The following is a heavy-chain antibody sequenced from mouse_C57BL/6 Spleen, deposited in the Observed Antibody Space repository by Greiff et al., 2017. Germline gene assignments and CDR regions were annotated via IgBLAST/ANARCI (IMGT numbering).Heavy chain of an antibody. Sequence: VQLQQSGAELMKPGASVKLSCKATGYTFTGYWIEWVKQRPGHGLEWIGEILPGSGSTNYNEQFKGKATFTADTSSNTAYMQLSSLTTEDSAIYYCARGGYYYGSSSYWYFDVWGTGTTVTVSS. CDR2: ILPGSGST. V-gene: IGHV1-9*01. CDR3: ARGGYYYGSSSYWYFDV. D-gene: IGHD1-1*01. CDR1: GYTFTGYW. J-gene: IGHJ1*03.